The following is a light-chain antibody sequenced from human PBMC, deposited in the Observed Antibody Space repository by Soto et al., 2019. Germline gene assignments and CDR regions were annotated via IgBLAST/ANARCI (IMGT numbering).Light chain of an antibody. V-gene: IGLV2-14*03. Sequence: QSVLTQPASVSGSPGQSITISCTGTSSDVGGYNYVSWYQHHPGKVPKLLIYDVNMRPPGISNRFSGSKSGNTASLTISGIQAEDEAYYYCGSSTNSITLVFGGGTKLTVL. J-gene: IGLJ2*01. CDR3: GSSTNSITLV. CDR1: SSDVGGYNY. CDR2: DVN.